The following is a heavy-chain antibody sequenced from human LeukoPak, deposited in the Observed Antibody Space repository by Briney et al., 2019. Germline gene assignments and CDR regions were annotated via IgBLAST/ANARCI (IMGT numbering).Heavy chain of an antibody. CDR1: GYTFTDYY. J-gene: IGHJ4*02. CDR3: ARDSGSLLASDY. V-gene: IGHV1-2*02. Sequence: ASVKVSCKASGYTFTDYYMHWVRQAPGQGLEWMGWINPNSGGTNYAQKFQGRVTMTRDTSISTAYMELSRLRSDDTAVYFCARDSGSLLASDYWGQGTLVTVSS. D-gene: IGHD1-26*01. CDR2: INPNSGGT.